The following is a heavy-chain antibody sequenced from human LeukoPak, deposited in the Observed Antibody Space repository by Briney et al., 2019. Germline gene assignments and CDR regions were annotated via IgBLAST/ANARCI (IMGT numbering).Heavy chain of an antibody. J-gene: IGHJ6*03. D-gene: IGHD3-10*01. CDR1: GGSISSYY. V-gene: IGHV4-34*01. Sequence: SETLSLTCTVSGGSISSYYWSWIRQPPGKGLEWIGEINHSGSTNYNPSLKSRVTISVDTSKNQFSLKLSSVTAADTAVYYCARGYYYGSGSPGAYYYYMDVWGKGTTVTVSS. CDR2: INHSGST. CDR3: ARGYYYGSGSPGAYYYYMDV.